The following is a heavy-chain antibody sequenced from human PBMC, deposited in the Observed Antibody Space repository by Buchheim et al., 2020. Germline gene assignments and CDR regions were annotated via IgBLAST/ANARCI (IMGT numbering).Heavy chain of an antibody. Sequence: QVQLQQWGAGLLKPSETLSLTCTVSGGSISSSSYYWGWIRQPPGKGLEWIGSIYYSGSTYYNPSLKSRVTLSVDTSKNQFSLKLSSVTAADTAVYYCARRGPLRYFDYWGQGTL. V-gene: IGHV4-39*01. J-gene: IGHJ4*02. CDR3: ARRGPLRYFDY. CDR1: GGSISSSSYY. CDR2: IYYSGST.